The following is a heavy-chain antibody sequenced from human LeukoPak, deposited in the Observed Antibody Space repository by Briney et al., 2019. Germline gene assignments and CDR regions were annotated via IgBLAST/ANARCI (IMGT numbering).Heavy chain of an antibody. V-gene: IGHV1-2*02. CDR3: AILTSAINYFDS. CDR1: GYTFTDYY. CDR2: INPNSCVT. J-gene: IGHJ4*02. D-gene: IGHD3-9*01. Sequence: ASVNVSCKASGYTFTDYYLHWLRQAPGHPLEWMGWINPNSCVTSSAQQFEGRVTMTRDPSIGPAYIEPSRLSSDGTAVYCGAILTSAINYFDSWGQGSLVTVSS.